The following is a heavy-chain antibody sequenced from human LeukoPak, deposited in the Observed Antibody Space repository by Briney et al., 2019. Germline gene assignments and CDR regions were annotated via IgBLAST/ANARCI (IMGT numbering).Heavy chain of an antibody. J-gene: IGHJ4*02. CDR2: IYSGGST. CDR1: GFTVSSNY. V-gene: IGHV3-53*01. D-gene: IGHD3-9*01. CDR3: ASGLRYFDWSYFDY. Sequence: GGSLRLSCAASGFTVSSNYMTWVRQAPGKGLEWVSVIYSGGSTYYADSVKGRFTISRDNSKNTLYLQMNSLRAEDTAVYYCASGLRYFDWSYFDYWGQGTLVTVSS.